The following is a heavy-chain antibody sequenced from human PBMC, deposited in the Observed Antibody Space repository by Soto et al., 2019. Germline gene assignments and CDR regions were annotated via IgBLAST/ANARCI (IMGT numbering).Heavy chain of an antibody. CDR3: ARGRPPSPYGMDV. CDR2: INPSGGST. J-gene: IGHJ6*02. V-gene: IGHV1-46*01. CDR1: GYTITSYY. Sequence: GASVKGYCKGAGYTITSYYMHWVRQAPGQGLEWMGIINPSGGSTSYAQKFQGRVTMTRDTSTSTVYMELSSLRSEDTAVYYCARGRPPSPYGMDVWGQGTTVTVSS.